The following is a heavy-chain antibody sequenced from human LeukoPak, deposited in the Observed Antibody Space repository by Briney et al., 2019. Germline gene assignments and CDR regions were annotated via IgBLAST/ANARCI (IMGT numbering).Heavy chain of an antibody. Sequence: SGTLSLTCTVSGYSISSGYYWGWIRQAPGKGLEWIGSIYNSGSTYYNPSLKSRVAISVDMSKNQFSLKMSSVTAAGTAVYYCARAYSSSWYWNWFDPWGQGTLVTVSS. CDR2: IYNSGST. D-gene: IGHD6-13*01. V-gene: IGHV4-38-2*02. J-gene: IGHJ5*02. CDR1: GYSISSGYY. CDR3: ARAYSSSWYWNWFDP.